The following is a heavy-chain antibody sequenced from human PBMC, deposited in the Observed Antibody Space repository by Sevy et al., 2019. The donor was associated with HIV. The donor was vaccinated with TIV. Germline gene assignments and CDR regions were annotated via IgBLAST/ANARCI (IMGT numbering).Heavy chain of an antibody. J-gene: IGHJ4*02. V-gene: IGHV3-23*01. CDR2: ISGSGGST. CDR3: AKSYSSSSSWYFDY. CDR1: GFTFSSYA. Sequence: GGSLRLSCAASGFTFSSYAMSWVRQAPGKGLEWVSAISGSGGSTYSANSVKGRFTISRDNSRNTLYLQMNSLRAEDTAVYYCAKSYSSSSSWYFDYWGQGTLVTVSS. D-gene: IGHD6-6*01.